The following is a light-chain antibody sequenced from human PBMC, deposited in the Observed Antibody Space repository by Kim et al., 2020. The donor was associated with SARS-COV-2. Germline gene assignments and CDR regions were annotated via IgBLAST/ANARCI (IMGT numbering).Light chain of an antibody. CDR2: DVS. CDR1: SRDVGGYNY. CDR3: SSYTSSSPVV. J-gene: IGLJ2*01. V-gene: IGLV2-14*01. Sequence: QSALTQPASVSGSPGQSITISCTGTSRDVGGYNYVSWYQLHPGNAPKLMIYDVSKRPSGVSNRFSGSKSGNTASLTISGLQAEDEADYYCSSYTSSSPVVFGGGTQLTVL.